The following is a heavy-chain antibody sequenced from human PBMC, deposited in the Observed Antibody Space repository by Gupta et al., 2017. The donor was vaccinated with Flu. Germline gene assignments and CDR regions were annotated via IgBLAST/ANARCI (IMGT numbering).Heavy chain of an antibody. D-gene: IGHD1-26*01. CDR1: GYTLTELS. Sequence: QVQLVQSGAEVKKPGASVKVSCKVSGYTLTELSMHWVRQAPGKGLEWMGGFDPEDGETIYAQKFQGRVTMTEDTSTDTAYMELSSLRSEDTAVYYCATTPPAVWELLPPGTFPFDYWGQGTLVTVSS. CDR2: FDPEDGET. V-gene: IGHV1-24*01. CDR3: ATTPPAVWELLPPGTFPFDY. J-gene: IGHJ4*02.